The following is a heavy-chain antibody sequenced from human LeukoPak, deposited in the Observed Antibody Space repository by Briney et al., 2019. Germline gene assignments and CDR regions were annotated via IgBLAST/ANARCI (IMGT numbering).Heavy chain of an antibody. D-gene: IGHD3-10*01. Sequence: PGGSLRLSCAASEFTFTSYVMTWVCQAPGKGLEWVSAISGSGGDTYYADSVRGRFTISRDNSKNTLYLQMNSLRVEDTAVYYCAKGLRSGSAKYNCLDPWGQGTLVTVSS. V-gene: IGHV3-23*01. CDR1: EFTFTSYV. CDR2: ISGSGGDT. CDR3: AKGLRSGSAKYNCLDP. J-gene: IGHJ5*02.